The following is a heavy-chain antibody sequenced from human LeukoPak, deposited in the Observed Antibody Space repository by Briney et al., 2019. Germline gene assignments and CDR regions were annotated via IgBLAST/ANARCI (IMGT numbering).Heavy chain of an antibody. CDR2: ISSSSSYI. J-gene: IGHJ4*02. CDR1: GFTFSSYS. V-gene: IGHV3-21*01. CDR3: ARDPRSLAALYYFDY. D-gene: IGHD3-16*02. Sequence: GGSLRLSCAASGFTFSSYSMNWVRQAPGKGLEWVSSISSSSSYIYYADSVKGRFTISRDNAKNSLYLQMNSLRAEDTAVYYCARDPRSLAALYYFDYWGQGTLVTVSS.